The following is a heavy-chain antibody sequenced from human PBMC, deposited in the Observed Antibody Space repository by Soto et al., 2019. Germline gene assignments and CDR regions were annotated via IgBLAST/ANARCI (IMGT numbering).Heavy chain of an antibody. CDR2: IIPIFGTA. Sequence: QVQMVQSGAEVKKPGSSVKVSCKASGGTFSSYAISWVRQAPGQGLEWMGGIIPIFGTANYAQKFQGRVTITADESTSTAYMELSCLRSEDTSVYYCARDPDEYSSVDYWGQGTLVTVSS. D-gene: IGHD6-19*01. J-gene: IGHJ4*02. CDR3: ARDPDEYSSVDY. V-gene: IGHV1-69*01. CDR1: GGTFSSYA.